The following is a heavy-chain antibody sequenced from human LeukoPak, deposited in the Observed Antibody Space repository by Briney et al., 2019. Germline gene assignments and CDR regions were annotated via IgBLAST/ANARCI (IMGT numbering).Heavy chain of an antibody. J-gene: IGHJ5*02. CDR3: TRGRADIAVGGT. CDR1: GGTFSSYA. CDR2: IIPIFGTA. D-gene: IGHD6-19*01. V-gene: IGHV1-69*05. Sequence: ASVKVSCKASGGTFSSYAISWVRQAPGQGLEWMGGIIPIFGTANYAQKFQGRVTITTDESTTTAYMELRNLKSDDTAVYFCTRGRADIAVGGTWGQGTLVTVSS.